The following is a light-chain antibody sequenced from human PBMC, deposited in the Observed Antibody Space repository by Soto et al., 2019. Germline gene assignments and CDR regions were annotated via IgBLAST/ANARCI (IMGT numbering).Light chain of an antibody. J-gene: IGKJ2*01. CDR1: QSVSSY. CDR3: RQRSSWYT. CDR2: DAS. V-gene: IGKV3-11*01. Sequence: EIVLTQSPATLSLSPGERATLSCRASQSVSSYLAWYQQKPGQAPRLLIYDASNRATGIPARFSGFGSGTDFTLTISSLGPEDFAVYYCRQRSSWYTFGQGTKLEI.